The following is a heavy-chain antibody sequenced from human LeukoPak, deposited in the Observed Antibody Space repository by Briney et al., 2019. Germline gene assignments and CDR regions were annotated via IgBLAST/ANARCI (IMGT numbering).Heavy chain of an antibody. CDR1: GGSIGSYY. D-gene: IGHD5-24*01. Sequence: PSETLSLTCTVSGGSIGSYYWSWLRQPPGKGLEWIGYIYNSGNTNYSPSLKSRVSISVDTPKNQFSLKLSSVTAADTAVYYCARPSRDGYRYTFDYWGQGILVTVSS. J-gene: IGHJ4*02. V-gene: IGHV4-59*01. CDR2: IYNSGNT. CDR3: ARPSRDGYRYTFDY.